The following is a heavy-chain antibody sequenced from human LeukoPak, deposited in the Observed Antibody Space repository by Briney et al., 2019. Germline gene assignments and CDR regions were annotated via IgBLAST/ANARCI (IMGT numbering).Heavy chain of an antibody. D-gene: IGHD3-22*01. Sequence: GGSLRLSCAASGFTFSSYWMSWVRQAPGKGLEWVANIKQDGSEKYYADSVKGRFTISRDNSKNTLYLQMNSLRAEDTAVYYCAKDLSSGFDYWGQGTLVTVSS. CDR1: GFTFSSYW. J-gene: IGHJ4*02. V-gene: IGHV3-7*01. CDR3: AKDLSSGFDY. CDR2: IKQDGSEK.